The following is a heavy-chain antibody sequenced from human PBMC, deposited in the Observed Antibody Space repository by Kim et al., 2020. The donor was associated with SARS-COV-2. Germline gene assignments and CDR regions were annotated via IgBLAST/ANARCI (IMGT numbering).Heavy chain of an antibody. V-gene: IGHV3-30*18. J-gene: IGHJ4*02. D-gene: IGHD6-13*01. Sequence: GGSLRLSCAASGFTFSSYGMHWVRQAPGKGLEWVAVISYDGSNKYYADSVKGRFTISRDNSKNTLYLQMNSLRAEDTAVYYCAKKRSSSHVYSSSFPIFDYWGQGTLVTVSS. CDR2: ISYDGSNK. CDR3: AKKRSSSHVYSSSFPIFDY. CDR1: GFTFSSYG.